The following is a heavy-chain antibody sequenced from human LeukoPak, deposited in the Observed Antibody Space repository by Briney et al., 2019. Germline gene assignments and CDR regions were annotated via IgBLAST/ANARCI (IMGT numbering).Heavy chain of an antibody. Sequence: GGSLRLSCIASGFTFSSYTMNWVRQAPGKGLEWVSYISSSSSTIYYADSVKGRFTISRDNAKNSLYLQMNSLRAEDTAVYYCARAGYSSGWYDFSSNYYFDYWGQGTLVTVSS. V-gene: IGHV3-48*01. D-gene: IGHD6-19*01. CDR1: GFTFSSYT. CDR3: ARAGYSSGWYDFSSNYYFDY. J-gene: IGHJ4*02. CDR2: ISSSSSTI.